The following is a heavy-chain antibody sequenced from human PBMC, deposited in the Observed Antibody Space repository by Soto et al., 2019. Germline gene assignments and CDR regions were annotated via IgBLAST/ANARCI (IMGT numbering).Heavy chain of an antibody. Sequence: SETLSLTCTVSGGSISSYYWSWIRQPPGKGLEWIGYIYYSGSTNYNPSLKSRVTTSVDTSKNQFSLKLSSVTAADTAVYYCAMLSYYDILTGKTFDYWGQGTLVTVSS. D-gene: IGHD3-9*01. CDR2: IYYSGST. V-gene: IGHV4-59*01. CDR3: AMLSYYDILTGKTFDY. J-gene: IGHJ4*02. CDR1: GGSISSYY.